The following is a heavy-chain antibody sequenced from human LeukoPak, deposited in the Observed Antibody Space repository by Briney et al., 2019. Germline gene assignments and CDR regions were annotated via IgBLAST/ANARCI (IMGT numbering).Heavy chain of an antibody. CDR2: ISGGGGST. D-gene: IGHD2-21*01. V-gene: IGHV3-23*01. J-gene: IGHJ4*02. CDR3: AKVVGMCDY. CDR1: GFTFSNYA. Sequence: GGSPRLSCAASGFTFSNYAMSWVRQAPGKGLEWVSGISGGGGSTDYADSVKGRFTISRDNSKNTLYLQMNSLRAEDTAVYYCAKVVGMCDYWGQGTLVTVSS.